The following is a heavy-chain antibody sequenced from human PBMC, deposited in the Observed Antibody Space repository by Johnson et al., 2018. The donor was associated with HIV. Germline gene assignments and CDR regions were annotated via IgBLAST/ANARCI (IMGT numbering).Heavy chain of an antibody. CDR1: GFTFSSYG. Sequence: QVLLVESGGGVVQPGRSLRLSCAASGFTFSSYGMHWVRQAPGKGLEWVAFIGFDGTKSYYADSLKGRFTISRDNSKNMLDLQMNSLRAGDAAVYYCARDYRGRTVDAVDVWGQGTLVIVSS. J-gene: IGHJ3*01. V-gene: IGHV3-30*02. D-gene: IGHD3-16*02. CDR3: ARDYRGRTVDAVDV. CDR2: IGFDGTKS.